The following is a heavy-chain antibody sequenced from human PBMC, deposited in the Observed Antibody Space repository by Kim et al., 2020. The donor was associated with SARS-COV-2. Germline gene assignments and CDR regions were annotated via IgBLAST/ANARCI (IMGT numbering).Heavy chain of an antibody. CDR1: GFTFSSYA. Sequence: GESLRLSCAASGFTFSSYAMSWVRQAPGKGLEWVSAISGSGGSTYYADSVKGRFTISRDNSKNTLYLQMNSLRAEDTAVYYCAKDRSPLQLYGYYMDVWGKGTTVTVSS. CDR3: AKDRSPLQLYGYYMDV. J-gene: IGHJ6*03. D-gene: IGHD5-18*01. V-gene: IGHV3-23*01. CDR2: ISGSGGST.